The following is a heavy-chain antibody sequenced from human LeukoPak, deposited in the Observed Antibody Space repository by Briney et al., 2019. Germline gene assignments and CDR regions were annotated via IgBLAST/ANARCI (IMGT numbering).Heavy chain of an antibody. CDR2: ISYAGTNK. V-gene: IGHV3-30*04. D-gene: IGHD2-21*02. J-gene: IGHJ4*02. Sequence: GSLRLSCAASGFTFSSYVMNWVRQAPGKGLEWVAVISYAGTNKYYADSVKGRFTISRDNSKNTLYLQMNSLRAEDTAVYYCAKGRSSDCLGDFDYWGQGTLVTVSS. CDR1: GFTFSSYV. CDR3: AKGRSSDCLGDFDY.